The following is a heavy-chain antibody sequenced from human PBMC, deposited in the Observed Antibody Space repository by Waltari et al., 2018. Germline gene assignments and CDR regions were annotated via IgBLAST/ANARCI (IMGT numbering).Heavy chain of an antibody. J-gene: IGHJ4*02. V-gene: IGHV5-51*01. CDR3: VRRDYRSSAGSW. Sequence: EVQLVQSGAEVKKPGESLQISCQGSGYIFRDYWIGWVRQMPGKGLECMGVIEPTTSATRYNPALQGQVTISVDTSTNTAYLQGGSLKASDTAMYYCVRRDYRSSAGSWWGQGTQVT. D-gene: IGHD6-19*01. CDR2: IEPTTSAT. CDR1: GYIFRDYW.